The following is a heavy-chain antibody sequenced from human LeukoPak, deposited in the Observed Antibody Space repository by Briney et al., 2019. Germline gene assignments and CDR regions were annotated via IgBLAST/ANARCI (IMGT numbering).Heavy chain of an antibody. V-gene: IGHV4-59*01. CDR3: ARVTVTHLSWFDP. CDR1: GGSISSYY. CDR2: IYYSGST. J-gene: IGHJ5*02. Sequence: SETLSLTCTVSGGSISSYYWSWIRQPPGKGLEWIGYIYYSGSTNYNPSLKSRVTISVDTSKNQFSLKLSSVTAADTAVYYCARVTVTHLSWFDPWGQGTLVTVSS. D-gene: IGHD4-17*01.